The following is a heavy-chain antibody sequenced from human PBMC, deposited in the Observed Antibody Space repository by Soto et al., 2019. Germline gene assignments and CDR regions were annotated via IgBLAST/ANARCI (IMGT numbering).Heavy chain of an antibody. CDR1: GGTFSSYA. Sequence: QVQLVQSGAEVKKPGSSVKVSCKASGGTFSSYAISWVRQAPGQGLEWMGGIIPIFGTANYAQKFQGRVTITADESTSTAYMELSSLRPEDTAVYYCARSAVGVVVVPAASQFDYWGQGTLVTVSS. D-gene: IGHD2-2*01. CDR2: IIPIFGTA. CDR3: ARSAVGVVVVPAASQFDY. J-gene: IGHJ4*02. V-gene: IGHV1-69*01.